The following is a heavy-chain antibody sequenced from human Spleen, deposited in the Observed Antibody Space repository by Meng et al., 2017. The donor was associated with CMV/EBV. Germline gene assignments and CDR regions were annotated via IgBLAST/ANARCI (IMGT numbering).Heavy chain of an antibody. V-gene: IGHV3-21*01. D-gene: IGHD5-24*01. J-gene: IGHJ6*02. CDR2: ITSRTSYI. CDR1: GFTFSSYS. Sequence: GGSLRLSCAASGFTFSSYSMNWVRQAPGKGLEWVSSITSRTSYIYYADSVKGRFTISRDNAKNSLYLQMNSLRAEDTAVYYCARSGGYNFPYYYYGMDVWGQGTTVTVSS. CDR3: ARSGGYNFPYYYYGMDV.